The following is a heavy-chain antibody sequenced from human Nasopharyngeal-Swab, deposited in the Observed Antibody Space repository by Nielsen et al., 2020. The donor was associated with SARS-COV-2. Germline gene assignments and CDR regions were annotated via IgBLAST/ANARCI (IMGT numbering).Heavy chain of an antibody. CDR2: ISAYSGNT. Sequence: WVRQAPGQGLEWMGWISAYSGNTNYAQKLQGRVTMTTDTSTSTAYMELRSLRSDDTAVYYCAREVFEVPAATYYYYYYYMDVWGKGTTVTVSS. D-gene: IGHD2-2*01. V-gene: IGHV1-18*01. CDR3: AREVFEVPAATYYYYYYYMDV. J-gene: IGHJ6*03.